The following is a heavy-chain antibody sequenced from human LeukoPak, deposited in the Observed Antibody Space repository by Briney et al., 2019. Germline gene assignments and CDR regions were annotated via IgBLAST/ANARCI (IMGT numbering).Heavy chain of an antibody. J-gene: IGHJ4*02. V-gene: IGHV4-34*01. Sequence: NSSETLSLTCAVYGGSFSGYHWSWLRQPPGKGLEWIGEINHRGSTNYNPSLKSRVTMSVDTSKNQFSLKLSSVTAADTAVYYCARGRGAARFVTIEFDYWGQGALVTVSS. CDR1: GGSFSGYH. CDR3: ARGRGAARFVTIEFDY. CDR2: INHRGST. D-gene: IGHD6-6*01.